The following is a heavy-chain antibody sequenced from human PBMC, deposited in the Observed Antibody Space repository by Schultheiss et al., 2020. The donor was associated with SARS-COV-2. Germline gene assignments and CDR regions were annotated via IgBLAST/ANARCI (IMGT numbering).Heavy chain of an antibody. V-gene: IGHV3-9*01. CDR2: ISWNSGSI. CDR1: GFTFDDYA. CDR3: AKDSVTGAFDI. D-gene: IGHD5/OR15-5a*01. J-gene: IGHJ3*02. Sequence: GGSLRLSCAASGFTFDDYAMHWVRQAPGKGLEWVSGISWNSGSIGYADSVKGRFTISRDNAKNSLYLQMNSLRAEDTALYYCAKDSVTGAFDIWGQGTMVTVSS.